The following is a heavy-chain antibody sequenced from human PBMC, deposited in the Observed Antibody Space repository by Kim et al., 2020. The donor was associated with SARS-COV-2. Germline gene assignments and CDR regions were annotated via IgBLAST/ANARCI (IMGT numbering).Heavy chain of an antibody. CDR3: ARGFYSSSWNYFDY. CDR2: IYHSGST. V-gene: IGHV4-4*02. Sequence: SETLSLTCAVSGGSISSSNWWSWVRQPPGKGLEWIGEIYHSGSTNYNPSLKSRVTISVDKSKNQFSLKLSSMTAADTAVYYCARGFYSSSWNYFDYWGQGTLVTVSS. CDR1: GGSISSSNW. J-gene: IGHJ4*02. D-gene: IGHD6-13*01.